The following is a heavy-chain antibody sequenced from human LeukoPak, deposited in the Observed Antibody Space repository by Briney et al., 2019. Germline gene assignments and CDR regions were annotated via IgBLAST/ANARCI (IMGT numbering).Heavy chain of an antibody. D-gene: IGHD2-2*02. CDR3: ARGGQIGYCSSTSCYNGDV. CDR2: IYTSGST. Sequence: SETLSLTCTVSGGSISSGSYYWSWIRQPAGKGLEWIGRIYTSGSTNYNPSLKSRVTISVDTSKNQFSLKLSSVTAADTAVYYCARGGQIGYCSSTSCYNGDVWGKGTTVTVSS. J-gene: IGHJ6*04. V-gene: IGHV4-61*02. CDR1: GGSISSGSYY.